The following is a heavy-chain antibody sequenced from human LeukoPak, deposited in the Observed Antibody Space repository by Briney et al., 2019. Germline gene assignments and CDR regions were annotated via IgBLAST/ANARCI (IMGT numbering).Heavy chain of an antibody. CDR1: GGTFSSYA. CDR3: ARGPVVPAYYMDV. Sequence: ASVKVSCKASGGTFSSYAISWVRQAPGQGLEWMGRIIPILGIANYAQKFQGRVTITADKSTSTAYMELSSLRSEDTAVYYCARGPVVPAYYMDVWGKGTTVTVSS. CDR2: IIPILGIA. J-gene: IGHJ6*03. V-gene: IGHV1-69*04. D-gene: IGHD2-2*01.